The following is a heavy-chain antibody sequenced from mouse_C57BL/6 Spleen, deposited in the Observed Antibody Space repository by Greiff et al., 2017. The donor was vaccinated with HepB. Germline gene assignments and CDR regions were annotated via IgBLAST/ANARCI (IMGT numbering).Heavy chain of an antibody. CDR3: ARHEVYDYDGWYAMDY. V-gene: IGHV2-6-1*01. J-gene: IGHJ4*01. CDR2: IWSDGST. CDR1: GFSLTSYG. Sequence: QVQLKESGPGLVAPSQSLSITCTVSGFSLTSYGVHWVRQPPGKGLEWLVVIWSDGSTTYNSALKSRLSISKDNSKSQVFLKMNSLQTDDTAMYYCARHEVYDYDGWYAMDYWGQGTSVTVSS. D-gene: IGHD2-4*01.